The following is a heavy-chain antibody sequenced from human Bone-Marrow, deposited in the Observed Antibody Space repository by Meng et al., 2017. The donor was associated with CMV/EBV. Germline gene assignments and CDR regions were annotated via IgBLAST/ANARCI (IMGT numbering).Heavy chain of an antibody. Sequence: GESLKISCAASGFTVSSNYMSWVRQAPGKGLEWVSVIYSGGSTYYADSVKGRFTISRDNAKNSLHLQMSSLRVEDTAVYYCASKESYFYNSNYYGMDVWGQGTTVTFSS. D-gene: IGHD3-22*01. V-gene: IGHV3-53*01. CDR1: GFTVSSNY. CDR2: IYSGGST. CDR3: ASKESYFYNSNYYGMDV. J-gene: IGHJ6*02.